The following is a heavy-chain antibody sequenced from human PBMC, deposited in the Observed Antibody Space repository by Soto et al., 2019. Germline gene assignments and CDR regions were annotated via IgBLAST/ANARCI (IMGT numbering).Heavy chain of an antibody. V-gene: IGHV1-24*01. J-gene: IGHJ4*02. CDR2: FDPEDGET. CDR1: GYTLTELS. D-gene: IGHD5-18*01. CDR3: ATPTYPHSYGYGKSQHGYFDY. Sequence: ASVKVSCKVSGYTLTELSMHCVLQSPLKWLDWMGGFDPEDGETIYAQKFQGRVTMTEDTSTDTAYMELSSLRSEDTAVYYCATPTYPHSYGYGKSQHGYFDYWSQGTLVTVSS.